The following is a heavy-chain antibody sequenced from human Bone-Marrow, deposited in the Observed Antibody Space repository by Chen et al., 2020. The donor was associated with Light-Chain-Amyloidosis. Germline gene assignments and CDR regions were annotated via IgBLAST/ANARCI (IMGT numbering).Heavy chain of an antibody. Sequence: EVQLVESGGGLVKPGGSLRLSCAASGFTFGRHSMHWVRQAPGKGLEWVSVARGGDGPTYYADSVRGRFTIYRDNSKNTLYLQMNSLRAEDTAVYYCAKDRCTSISCSDFDYWGQGTLVTVSS. V-gene: IGHV3-23*04. CDR2: ARGGDGPT. CDR3: AKDRCTSISCSDFDY. J-gene: IGHJ4*02. CDR1: GFTFGRHS. D-gene: IGHD2-2*01.